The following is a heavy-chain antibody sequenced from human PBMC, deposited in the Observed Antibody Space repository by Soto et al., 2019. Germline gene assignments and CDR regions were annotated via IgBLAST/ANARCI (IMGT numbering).Heavy chain of an antibody. V-gene: IGHV3-23*01. CDR2: ISGSGGST. D-gene: IGHD1-26*01. CDR1: GFTFSSYG. CDR3: AKGLYSWSYFDY. J-gene: IGHJ4*02. Sequence: EVQLLESGGGLVQPGGSLRLSCAASGFTFSSYGMTWVRQAPGKGLEWVSTISGSGGSTYYADSVKGQFTISRDNSKNTLYLQMNSLRAEDTAVYYCAKGLYSWSYFDYWGQGTLVTVSS.